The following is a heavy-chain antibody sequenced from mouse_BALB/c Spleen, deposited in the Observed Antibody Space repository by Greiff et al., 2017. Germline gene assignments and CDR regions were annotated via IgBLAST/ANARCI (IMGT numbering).Heavy chain of an antibody. D-gene: IGHD3-2*01. J-gene: IGHJ4*01. V-gene: IGHV1-7*01. CDR3: ARFSRQLGPLGPMDY. Sequence: QVQLQQSGAELAKPGASVKMSSKASGYTFTSYWMHWVKQRPGQGLEWIGYINPSTGYTEYNQKFKDKATLTADKSSSTAYMQLSSLTSEDSAVYYCARFSRQLGPLGPMDYWGQGTSVTVSS. CDR2: INPSTGYT. CDR1: GYTFTSYW.